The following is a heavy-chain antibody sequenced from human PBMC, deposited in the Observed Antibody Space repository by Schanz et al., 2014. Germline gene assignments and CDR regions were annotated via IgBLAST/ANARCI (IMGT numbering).Heavy chain of an antibody. J-gene: IGHJ4*02. CDR2: VRNRRNSDII. Sequence: LVESGGGLIQPGGSLRLSCAASGFTVTSYYMSWVRQAPGKGLEWLGRVRNRRNSDIIEYAASVEGRFTISRDESKNSVYLQMNSLQTDDTAVYYCFSMHYGNSVYWGQGTLVTVSS. D-gene: IGHD1-7*01. V-gene: IGHV3-72*01. CDR3: FSMHYGNSVY. CDR1: GFTVTSYY.